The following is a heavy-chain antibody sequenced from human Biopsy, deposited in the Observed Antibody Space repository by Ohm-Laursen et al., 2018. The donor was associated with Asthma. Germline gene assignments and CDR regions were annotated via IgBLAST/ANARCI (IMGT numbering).Heavy chain of an antibody. Sequence: ASVKVSCNASGVALSGYAFEWVRQARGLGLEWIAWIVFASGATNYAQNFQDRLTVTRDMSAGSVSMELRGLTSTDTAVYYCAAGRTSLQGESLIWGQGTLVSVSS. V-gene: IGHV1-58*01. CDR2: IVFASGAT. CDR1: GVALSGYA. CDR3: AAGRTSLQGESLI. J-gene: IGHJ4*01. D-gene: IGHD2/OR15-2a*01.